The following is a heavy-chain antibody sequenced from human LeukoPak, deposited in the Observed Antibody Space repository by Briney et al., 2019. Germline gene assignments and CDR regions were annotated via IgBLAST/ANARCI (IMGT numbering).Heavy chain of an antibody. Sequence: PGGSLRLSCAASGFTFSSYWMHWVRQAPGKGLVWVSRINSDGSSTSYADSVKGRLTISRDNAKNTLYLQMNSLRAEDTAVYYCARSEGTTWIQLWSPFDYWGQGTLVTVSS. V-gene: IGHV3-74*01. CDR1: GFTFSSYW. CDR3: ARSEGTTWIQLWSPFDY. CDR2: INSDGSST. D-gene: IGHD5-18*01. J-gene: IGHJ4*02.